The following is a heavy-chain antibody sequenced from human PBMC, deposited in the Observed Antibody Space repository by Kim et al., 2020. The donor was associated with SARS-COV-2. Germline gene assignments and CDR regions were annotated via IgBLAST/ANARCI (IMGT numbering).Heavy chain of an antibody. J-gene: IGHJ4*02. CDR3: ARGLGGYGYYFDY. Sequence: YAQMVQDRATMTPDISTSTVYLELRSLRSDDTAMYYCARGLGGYGYYFDYWGQGTRVTVSS. V-gene: IGHV1-18*01. D-gene: IGHD5-12*01.